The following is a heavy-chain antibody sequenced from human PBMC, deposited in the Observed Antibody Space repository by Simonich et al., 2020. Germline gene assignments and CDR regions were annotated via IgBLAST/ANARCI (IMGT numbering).Heavy chain of an antibody. CDR3: ARDAAGDY. CDR1: GFTFSSYS. J-gene: IGHJ4*02. Sequence: EVQLVESGGGLVKPGGSLRLSCAASGFTFSSYSMNWVRQAPGKGREWDSSIRRSSIYKYYADSVKARFTISRDNAKNSLYRQMNSLRAEDTAVYYCARDAAGDYWGQGTLVTVSS. D-gene: IGHD6-13*01. V-gene: IGHV3-21*01. CDR2: IRRSSIYK.